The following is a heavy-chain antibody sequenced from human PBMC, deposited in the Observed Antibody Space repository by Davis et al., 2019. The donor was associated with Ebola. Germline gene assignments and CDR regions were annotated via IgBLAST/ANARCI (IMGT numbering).Heavy chain of an antibody. CDR1: GITFRNVV. J-gene: IGHJ6*04. Sequence: GESLKISCAASGITFRNVVMSWVRQAPGKGLEWVAVISYDGSNKYYADSVKGRFTISRDNSKNTLYLRMNSLRAEDTAVYYCAKSGLSFGVVKYHYGMDVWGKGTTVTVSS. V-gene: IGHV3-30*18. CDR2: ISYDGSNK. D-gene: IGHD3-3*01. CDR3: AKSGLSFGVVKYHYGMDV.